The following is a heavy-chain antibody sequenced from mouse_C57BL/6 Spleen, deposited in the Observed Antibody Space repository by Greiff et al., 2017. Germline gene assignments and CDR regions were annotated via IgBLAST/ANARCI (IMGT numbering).Heavy chain of an antibody. D-gene: IGHD2-4*01. CDR2: IYPSDSEP. CDR3: ARESTIIFDY. CDR1: GYTFPSYW. V-gene: IGHV1-61*01. Sequence: QVQLQQPGAELVRPGSSVKLSCKASGYTFPSYWMDWVTQRPGQGLEWLGNIYPSDSEPHHTHKLKDKATLTVDKSSSTAYMQRSSLTSEDSAFYYGARESTIIFDYWGQGTSLTVAS. J-gene: IGHJ2*02.